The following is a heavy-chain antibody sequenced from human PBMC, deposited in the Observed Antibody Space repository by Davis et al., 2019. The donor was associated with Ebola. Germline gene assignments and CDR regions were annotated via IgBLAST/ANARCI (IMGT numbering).Heavy chain of an antibody. Sequence: SETLSLTCAVSGGSISSSSYYWGWIRQPPGKGLEWIGSIYYSGSTYYNPSLKSRVTISVDTSKNQFSLKLSSVTAADTAVYYCARVSYSTRYYYYGMDVWGQGTTVTVSS. CDR1: GGSISSSSYY. J-gene: IGHJ6*02. D-gene: IGHD6-13*01. CDR3: ARVSYSTRYYYYGMDV. CDR2: IYYSGST. V-gene: IGHV4-39*01.